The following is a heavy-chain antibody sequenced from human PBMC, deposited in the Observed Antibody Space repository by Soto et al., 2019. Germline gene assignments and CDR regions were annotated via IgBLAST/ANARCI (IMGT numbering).Heavy chain of an antibody. Sequence: QVQLQESGPGLVKPSQTLSLTCTVSGGSISSGDYYWSWIRQPPGKGLEWIGYIHYSGSTYYNPSLKSRVNISVDTSKNQFYVKLSSVTAADTAVYYCARDLHGGSGYAPGGDAFDIWGQGTMVTVSS. V-gene: IGHV4-30-4*01. D-gene: IGHD5-12*01. CDR3: ARDLHGGSGYAPGGDAFDI. CDR2: IHYSGST. J-gene: IGHJ3*02. CDR1: GGSISSGDYY.